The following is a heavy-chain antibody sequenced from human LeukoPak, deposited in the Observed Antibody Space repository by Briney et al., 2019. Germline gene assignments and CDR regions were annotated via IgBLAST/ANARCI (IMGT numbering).Heavy chain of an antibody. CDR2: IYHSGST. D-gene: IGHD3-22*01. CDR3: ARDSRRGKYYYDSSGSPEVGFDY. CDR1: GGSISSYY. J-gene: IGHJ4*02. V-gene: IGHV4-59*12. Sequence: SETLSLTCTVSGGSISSYYWSWIRQPPGKGLEWIGEIYHSGSTNYNPSLKSRVTISVDKSKNQFSLKLSSVTAADTAVYYCARDSRRGKYYYDSSGSPEVGFDYWGQGTLVTVSS.